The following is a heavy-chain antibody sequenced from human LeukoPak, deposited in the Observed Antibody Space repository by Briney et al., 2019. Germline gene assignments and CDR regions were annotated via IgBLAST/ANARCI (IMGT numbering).Heavy chain of an antibody. V-gene: IGHV1-8*01. CDR2: MNPNSGNT. Sequence: ASVEVSCKASGYTFTSYDINWVRQATGQGLEWMGWMNPNSGNTGYAQKFQGRVTMTRNTSISTAYMELSSLRSEDTAVYYCARARDIVVVPAARRTNWFDPWGQGTLVTVSS. D-gene: IGHD2-2*01. CDR3: ARARDIVVVPAARRTNWFDP. J-gene: IGHJ5*02. CDR1: GYTFTSYD.